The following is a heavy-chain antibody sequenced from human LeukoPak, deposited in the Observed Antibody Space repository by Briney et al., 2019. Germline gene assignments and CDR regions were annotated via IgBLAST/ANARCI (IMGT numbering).Heavy chain of an antibody. CDR1: GFTFSSYS. CDR3: ARGKPSITMIVPSFDY. Sequence: PGGSLRLSCAASGFTFSSYSMNWVCQAPGKGLEWVSSISSSSSYIYYADSVKGRFTISRDNAKNSLYLQMNSLRAEDTAVYYCARGKPSITMIVPSFDYWGQGTLVTVSS. CDR2: ISSSSSYI. J-gene: IGHJ4*02. V-gene: IGHV3-21*01. D-gene: IGHD3-22*01.